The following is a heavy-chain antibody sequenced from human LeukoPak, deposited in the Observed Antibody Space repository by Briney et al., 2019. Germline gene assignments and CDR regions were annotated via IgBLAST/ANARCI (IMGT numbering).Heavy chain of an antibody. CDR1: GYTFTGYY. CDR3: ARGFVVVVAATPQRFDP. CDR2: INPNSGGT. D-gene: IGHD2-15*01. V-gene: IGHV1-2*02. J-gene: IGHJ5*02. Sequence: ASVKVSCKASGYTFTGYYMHWVRQAPGQGLEWMGWINPNSGGTNYAQKFQGRVTMTRDTSISTAYMELSRLRSDDTAVYYCARGFVVVVAATPQRFDPSGQGTLVTVSS.